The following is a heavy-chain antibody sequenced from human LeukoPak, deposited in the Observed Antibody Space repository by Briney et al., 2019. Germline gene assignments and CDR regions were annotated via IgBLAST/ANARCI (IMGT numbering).Heavy chain of an antibody. Sequence: SETLSLTCAVYGGSFSGYYWSWIRQPPGKGLEWIGEINHSGSTNYNPSLKSRVTISVDTSKNQFSLKLSSVTAADTAVYYCARGLMGATTFDYWGQGTLVTVSS. V-gene: IGHV4-34*01. CDR3: ARGLMGATTFDY. D-gene: IGHD1-26*01. J-gene: IGHJ4*02. CDR2: INHSGST. CDR1: GGSFSGYY.